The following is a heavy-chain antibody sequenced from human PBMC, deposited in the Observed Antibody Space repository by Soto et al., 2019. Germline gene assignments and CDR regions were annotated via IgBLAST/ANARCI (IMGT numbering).Heavy chain of an antibody. Sequence: GGSLRLSCAASGFTFSSYAMSWVRQAPGKGLEWVSAISGSGGSTYYADSVKGRFTISRDNSKNTLYLQMNSLRAEDTAVYYCAKGTRGGSSKSFYYYGMDVWGQGTTVTVSS. CDR3: AKGTRGGSSKSFYYYGMDV. CDR1: GFTFSSYA. J-gene: IGHJ6*02. V-gene: IGHV3-23*01. CDR2: ISGSGGST. D-gene: IGHD2-2*01.